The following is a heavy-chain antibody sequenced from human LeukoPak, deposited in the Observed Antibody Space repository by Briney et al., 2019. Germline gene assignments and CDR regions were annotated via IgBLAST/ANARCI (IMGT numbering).Heavy chain of an antibody. J-gene: IGHJ4*02. CDR2: IYYSGST. Sequence: SETLSLTCTVSGGFISSYYWSWIRQPPGKGLEWIGYIYYSGSTNYNPSLKSRVTISVDTSKNQFSLKLSSVTAADTAVYYCARHRSYYDSSGYSDYWGQGTLVTVSS. CDR3: ARHRSYYDSSGYSDY. V-gene: IGHV4-59*08. D-gene: IGHD3-22*01. CDR1: GGFISSYY.